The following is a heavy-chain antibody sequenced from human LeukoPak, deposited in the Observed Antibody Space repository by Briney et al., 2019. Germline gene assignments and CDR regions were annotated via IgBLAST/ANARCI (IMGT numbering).Heavy chain of an antibody. CDR3: VKVGGKSGSQYFDR. J-gene: IGHJ4*02. CDR1: GYSTSSDDY. V-gene: IGHV4-38-2*02. D-gene: IGHD3-16*01. Sequence: KPSETLSLTCSVSGYSTSSDDYWGWIRLPPGKVLEWIASIYHSGTTFYNPSLKSRVAISLDTSQNQFSLRLNSVTAADTAIYYCVKVGGKSGSQYFDRWGQGTLVTVSS. CDR2: IYHSGTT.